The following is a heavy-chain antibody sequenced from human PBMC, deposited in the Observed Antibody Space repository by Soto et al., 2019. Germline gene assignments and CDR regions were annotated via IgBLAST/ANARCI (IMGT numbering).Heavy chain of an antibody. D-gene: IGHD3-9*01. J-gene: IGHJ4*02. V-gene: IGHV1-2*04. CDR3: ARMYYDILTGYYAFDY. Sequence: ASVKVSCKASGYTFTGYYMHWVRQAPGQGLEWMGWINPNSGGTNYAQKFQGWVTMTRDTSISTAYMELSRLRSDDTAVYYCARMYYDILTGYYAFDYRGQRTPVTVSS. CDR1: GYTFTGYY. CDR2: INPNSGGT.